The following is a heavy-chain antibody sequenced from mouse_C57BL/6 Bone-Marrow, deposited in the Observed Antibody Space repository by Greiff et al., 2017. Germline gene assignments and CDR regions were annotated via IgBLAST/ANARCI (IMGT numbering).Heavy chain of an antibody. Sequence: EVKLVESGGDLVKPGGSLKLSCAASGFTFSSYGMSWVRQTPDKRLEWVATISSGGSYTYYPDSVKGRFTISRDNAKNTLYLRMSSLKSEDTAMYYCTLVAINWYFEVSGTETTLTVSS. D-gene: IGHD6-2*01. J-gene: IGHJ1*03. CDR2: ISSGGSYT. CDR3: TLVAINWYFEV. CDR1: GFTFSSYG. V-gene: IGHV5-6*01.